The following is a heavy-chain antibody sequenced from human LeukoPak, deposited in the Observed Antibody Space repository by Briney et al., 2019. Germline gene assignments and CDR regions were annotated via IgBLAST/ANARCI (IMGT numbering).Heavy chain of an antibody. J-gene: IGHJ4*02. D-gene: IGHD5-18*01. Sequence: SETLSLTCTVSGGSISTYYWSWIRQPPGKGLEWIGYIYYSGSVNYNPSLKSRVTISVDTSKNQFSLKLSSVTAADTAVYYCARSRGYSYGTTFLDYWGQGTLVTVSS. CDR1: GGSISTYY. CDR2: IYYSGSV. V-gene: IGHV4-59*08. CDR3: ARSRGYSYGTTFLDY.